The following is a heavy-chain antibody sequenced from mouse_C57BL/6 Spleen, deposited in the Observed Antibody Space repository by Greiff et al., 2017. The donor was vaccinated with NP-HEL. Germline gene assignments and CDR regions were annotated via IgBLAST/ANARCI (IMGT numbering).Heavy chain of an antibody. CDR1: GYTFTNYW. CDR2: IYPGGGYT. D-gene: IGHD1-1*01. CDR3: ARYLYYGEGAMDY. Sequence: VQLQQSGAELVRPGTSVKMSCKASGYTFTNYWIGWAKQRPGHGLEWIGDIYPGGGYTNYNEKFKGKATLTAAKSSSTAYMQFSSLTSEDSAIYYCARYLYYGEGAMDYWGQGTSVTVSA. J-gene: IGHJ4*01. V-gene: IGHV1-63*01.